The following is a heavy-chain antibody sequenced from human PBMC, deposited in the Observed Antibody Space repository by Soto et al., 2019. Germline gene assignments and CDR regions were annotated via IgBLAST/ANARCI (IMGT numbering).Heavy chain of an antibody. V-gene: IGHV3-30-3*01. CDR1: GFTFSSYA. D-gene: IGHD6-13*01. Sequence: QVQLVEFGGGVVQPGRSLRLSCAASGFTFSSYAMHWVRQAPGKGLEWVAVISYDGSNKYYADSVKGRFTISRDNSKNTLYLQMNSLRAEDTAVYYCARDLASSSWYDWGQGTLVTVSS. CDR2: ISYDGSNK. J-gene: IGHJ4*02. CDR3: ARDLASSSWYD.